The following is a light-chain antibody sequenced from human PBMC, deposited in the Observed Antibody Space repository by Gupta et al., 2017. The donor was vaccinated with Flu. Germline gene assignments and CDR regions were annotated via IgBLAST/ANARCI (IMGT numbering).Light chain of an antibody. V-gene: IGLV1-47*01. CDR2: RNN. Sequence: IGSNYVYWYQQLPGAAPKLLIYRNNQRPSVVPDRFSGSTSGTSASLAIIGLRSEDAADYSCAAWDDSLRGWALGGGTKLTVL. CDR3: AAWDDSLRGWA. CDR1: IGSNY. J-gene: IGLJ3*02.